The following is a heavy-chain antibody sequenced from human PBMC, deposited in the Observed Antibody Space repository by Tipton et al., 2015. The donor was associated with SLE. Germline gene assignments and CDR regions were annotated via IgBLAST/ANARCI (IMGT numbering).Heavy chain of an antibody. V-gene: IGHV4-39*07. CDR1: GGSISSSSYY. Sequence: LRLSCTVSGGSISSSSYYWGWIRQPPGKGLEWIGRIYYSGSTYYNPSLKSRVTISVDTSKNQFSLKLSSVTAADTAVYYCASGVEGGGFGYWGQGTLVTVSS. CDR2: IYYSGST. J-gene: IGHJ4*02. D-gene: IGHD1-1*01. CDR3: ASGVEGGGFGY.